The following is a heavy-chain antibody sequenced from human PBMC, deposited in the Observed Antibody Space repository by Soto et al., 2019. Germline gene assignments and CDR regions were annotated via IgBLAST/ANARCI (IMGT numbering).Heavy chain of an antibody. CDR3: ARGFNRYDA. V-gene: IGHV1-18*01. J-gene: IGHJ5*02. Sequence: QVQMVQSGTEVKRPGASVTISCKTSGYTFTNSEISWGRQAPGRSLEWMGWINTYNGNTNFAQNLQGRVTLTHDTSTSTAYMELRSLTSDDTALYYCARGFNRYDAWGQGTLVTVS. D-gene: IGHD3-3*01. CDR1: GYTFTNSE. CDR2: INTYNGNT.